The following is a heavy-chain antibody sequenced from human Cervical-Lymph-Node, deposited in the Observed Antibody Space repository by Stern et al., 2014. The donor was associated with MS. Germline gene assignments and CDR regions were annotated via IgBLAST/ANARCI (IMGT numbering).Heavy chain of an antibody. D-gene: IGHD4-17*01. CDR2: IYHSGST. CDR3: ARSSTVTPNAFDI. Sequence: QVQLQESGSGLVKPSQTLSLTCAVSGGSISSGDYSWSWIRQPPGKGLEWIGYIYHSGSTYYNPSLKSRVTIPVDRSKNQFSLKLSSVTAADTAVYYCARSSTVTPNAFDIWGQGTMVTVSS. CDR1: GGSISSGDYS. J-gene: IGHJ3*02. V-gene: IGHV4-30-2*01.